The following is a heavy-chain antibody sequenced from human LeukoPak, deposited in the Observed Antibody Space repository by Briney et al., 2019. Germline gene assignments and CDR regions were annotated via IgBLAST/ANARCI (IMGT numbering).Heavy chain of an antibody. CDR1: GFTFSSYE. Sequence: GGSLRLSCAASGFTFSSYEMNWVRQAPGKGLEWVSYISSSGSTIYYADSVKGRFTISRDNAKNPLYLQMNSLRAEDTAVYYCARVGDSSGYYGSFDYWGQGTLVTVSS. D-gene: IGHD3-22*01. CDR3: ARVGDSSGYYGSFDY. J-gene: IGHJ4*02. CDR2: ISSSGSTI. V-gene: IGHV3-48*03.